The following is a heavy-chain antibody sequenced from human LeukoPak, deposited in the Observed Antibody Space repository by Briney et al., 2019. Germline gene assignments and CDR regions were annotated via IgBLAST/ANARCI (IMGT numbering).Heavy chain of an antibody. J-gene: IGHJ3*02. CDR1: GYTFTGYY. CDR2: INPNSGGT. CDR3: ARERPGGDAFDI. Sequence: ASVKVSCKASGYTFTGYYMHWVRQAPGQGLEWMGRINPNSGGTNYAQKLQGRVTMTTDTSTSTAYMELRSLRSDDTAVYYCARERPGGDAFDIWGQGTMVTVSS. D-gene: IGHD2-15*01. V-gene: IGHV1-2*06.